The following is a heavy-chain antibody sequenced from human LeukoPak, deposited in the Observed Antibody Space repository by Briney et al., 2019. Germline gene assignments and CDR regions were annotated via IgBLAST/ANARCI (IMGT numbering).Heavy chain of an antibody. Sequence: SETLSLTCTVSGGSISSYYWSWIRQPAGKGLEWIGRIYTSGSTNYNPSLKSRVTMSVDTSKNQFSLKLSSVTAADTAVYYCARLEPNFGVVMAFDIWGQGTMVTVSS. V-gene: IGHV4-4*07. CDR2: IYTSGST. D-gene: IGHD3-3*01. CDR3: ARLEPNFGVVMAFDI. J-gene: IGHJ3*02. CDR1: GGSISSYY.